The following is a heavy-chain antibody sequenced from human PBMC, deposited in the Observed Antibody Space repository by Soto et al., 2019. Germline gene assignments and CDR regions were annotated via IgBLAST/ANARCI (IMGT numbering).Heavy chain of an antibody. D-gene: IGHD3-3*01. Sequence: QVQLVESGGGVVLPGRSLSLSCAASGFALSTFAMHWVRQAPGKGLEWVAIISYDGSSEYYADSVKGRFTISRDDSSNTVYLQMNSLRAEDTAVYYCAKPYYDFWIGYFDSYFDYWGQGTLVTVSS. V-gene: IGHV3-30*18. J-gene: IGHJ4*02. CDR3: AKPYYDFWIGYFDSYFDY. CDR2: ISYDGSSE. CDR1: GFALSTFA.